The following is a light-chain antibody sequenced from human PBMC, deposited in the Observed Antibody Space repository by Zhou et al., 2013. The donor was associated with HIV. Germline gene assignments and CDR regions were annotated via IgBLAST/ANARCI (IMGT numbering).Light chain of an antibody. CDR3: QQYNYWPRT. Sequence: DIVMTQSPATLSVSPGERVTLSCRASQSVAYNVAWYQQKPGQAPRLLIYGASTRATGIPARFSGSGSETEFTLTISSLQSEDFAVYYCQQYNYWPRTFGQGTKVDIK. CDR1: QSVAYN. CDR2: GAS. V-gene: IGKV3-15*01. J-gene: IGKJ1*01.